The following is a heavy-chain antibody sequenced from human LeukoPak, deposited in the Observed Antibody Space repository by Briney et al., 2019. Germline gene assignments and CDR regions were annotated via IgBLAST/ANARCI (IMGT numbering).Heavy chain of an antibody. CDR2: IYYSGST. D-gene: IGHD3-22*01. CDR3: ARAVYYDSSGYYLYTFDY. J-gene: IGHJ4*02. V-gene: IGHV4-59*01. CDR1: GGSISSYY. Sequence: PSETLSLTCTVSGGSISSYYWSWIRQPPGKGLEWIGYIYYSGSTNYNPSLKSRVTISVDTSKNQFSLKLSSVTAADTAVYYCARAVYYDSSGYYLYTFDYWGQGTLVTVSS.